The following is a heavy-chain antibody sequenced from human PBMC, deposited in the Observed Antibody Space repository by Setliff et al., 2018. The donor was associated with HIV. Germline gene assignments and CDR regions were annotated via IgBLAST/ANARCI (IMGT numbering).Heavy chain of an antibody. CDR1: GYTFTSYG. V-gene: IGHV1-18*01. Sequence: ASVKVSCKASGYTFTSYGISWVRQATGQGLEWMGWISAYNGNTNYAQKLQGRVTMTTDTSTSTAYMELRSLRSDDTAVYYCARAGSYDSSGYYYRPFAFDIWGQGTMVTVSS. D-gene: IGHD3-22*01. CDR3: ARAGSYDSSGYYYRPFAFDI. CDR2: ISAYNGNT. J-gene: IGHJ3*02.